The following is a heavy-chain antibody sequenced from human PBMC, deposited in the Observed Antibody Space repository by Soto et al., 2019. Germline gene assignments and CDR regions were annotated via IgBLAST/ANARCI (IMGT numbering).Heavy chain of an antibody. Sequence: GASVKVSCKTSGYTFNTYGINWVRQAPGQGLELMGWISAYDGKTTYAEKFQGRVTLTTDTSTSTAYMELRSLRSDDTAIYYRARDPHEFWTSYWFDPWGQGTPVTV. D-gene: IGHD3-3*01. V-gene: IGHV1-18*01. J-gene: IGHJ5*02. CDR2: ISAYDGKT. CDR3: ARDPHEFWTSYWFDP. CDR1: GYTFNTYG.